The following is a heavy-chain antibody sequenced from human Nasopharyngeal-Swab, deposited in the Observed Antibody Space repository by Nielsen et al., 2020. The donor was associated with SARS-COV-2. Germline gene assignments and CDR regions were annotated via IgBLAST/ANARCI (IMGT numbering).Heavy chain of an antibody. CDR1: GFTFSNFA. D-gene: IGHD6-19*01. CDR3: TTDAMAGIYYGMDV. J-gene: IGHJ6*02. CDR2: ISGDSDST. Sequence: GESLKISCAASGFTFSNFAMSWVRQAPGKGLEWVSVISGDSDSTYYTDSVRGRFTISRDNSKNTLNLQMNNLRAEDTAVYYCTTDAMAGIYYGMDVWGQGTTVTVSS. V-gene: IGHV3-23*01.